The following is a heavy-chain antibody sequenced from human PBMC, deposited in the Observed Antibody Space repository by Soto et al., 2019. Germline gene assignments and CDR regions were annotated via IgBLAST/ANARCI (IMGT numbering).Heavy chain of an antibody. CDR2: IGAAGDT. V-gene: IGHV3-13*01. J-gene: IGHJ6*03. CDR3: ARGRGTMATHNMDV. CDR1: GFSFSSYD. D-gene: IGHD3-10*01. Sequence: EVQLVESGGGLVQPGGSLRLSCAASGFSFSSYDMHWVRQPTGKGLEWVSGIGAAGDTYYPGSVKGRFTISRENAKNSFYLQMNSLRAGDTAVYYCARGRGTMATHNMDVWGKGTTVIVSS.